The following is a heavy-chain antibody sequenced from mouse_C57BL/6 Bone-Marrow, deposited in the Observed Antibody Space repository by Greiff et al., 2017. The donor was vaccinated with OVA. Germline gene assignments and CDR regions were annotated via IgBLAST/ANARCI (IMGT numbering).Heavy chain of an antibody. D-gene: IGHD1-1*02. V-gene: IGHV1-61*01. CDR2: IYPSDSET. CDR3: ARVGLRAAGAY. CDR1: GYTFTSYW. J-gene: IGHJ3*01. Sequence: VQLQQSGAELVRPGSSVKLSCKASGYTFTSYWMDWVKQRPGQGLEWIGNIYPSDSETHYNQKFKDKATLTVDKSSSTAYMQLSSLTSEDSAVYFCARVGLRAAGAYWGQGTLVTVSA.